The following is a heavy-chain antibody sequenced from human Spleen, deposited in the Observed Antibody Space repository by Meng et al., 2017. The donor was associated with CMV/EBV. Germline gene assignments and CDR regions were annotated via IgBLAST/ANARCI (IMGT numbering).Heavy chain of an antibody. V-gene: IGHV5-51*01. CDR1: GYSFTSYW. CDR3: ARALAEAGMALDY. J-gene: IGHJ4*02. CDR2: IYPGDSDT. Sequence: KVSCKGSGYSFTSYWIGWVRQMPGKGLEWMGIIYPGDSDTRYSPSFQGQVTISADKSISTAYLQWSSLKVSDTAMYYCARALAEAGMALDYWGQGTLVTVSS. D-gene: IGHD6-13*01.